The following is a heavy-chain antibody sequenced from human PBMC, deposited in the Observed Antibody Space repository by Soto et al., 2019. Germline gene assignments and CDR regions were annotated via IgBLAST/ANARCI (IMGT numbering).Heavy chain of an antibody. Sequence: SETLSLTCTVSGGSISSGGYYWSWIRQHPGKGLEWIGYIYYSGSTYYNPSLKSRVTISVDTSKNQSSLKLSSVTAADTAVYYCARGRDDAWWYGSGSYYDYWGQGTLVTVSS. J-gene: IGHJ4*02. CDR1: GGSISSGGYY. V-gene: IGHV4-31*03. CDR2: IYYSGST. D-gene: IGHD3-10*01. CDR3: ARGRDDAWWYGSGSYYDY.